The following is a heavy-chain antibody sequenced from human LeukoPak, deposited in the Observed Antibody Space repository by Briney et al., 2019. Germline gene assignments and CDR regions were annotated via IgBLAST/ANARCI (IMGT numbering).Heavy chain of an antibody. Sequence: GGSLRLSCAASGFTFSSYWMHWVRQAPGKGLVWVSRINLEGSSTTYTDSVRGRFTISRDNAKNTLSLQMNSLRAEDTAVYYCARARIAVAGTIYWGQGTLVTVSS. CDR3: ARARIAVAGTIY. CDR2: INLEGSST. J-gene: IGHJ4*02. D-gene: IGHD6-19*01. CDR1: GFTFSSYW. V-gene: IGHV3-74*01.